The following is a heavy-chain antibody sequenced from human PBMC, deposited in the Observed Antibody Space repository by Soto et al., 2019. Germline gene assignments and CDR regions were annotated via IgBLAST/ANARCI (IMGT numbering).Heavy chain of an antibody. CDR3: ARGRDQPPVGLYFDS. CDR2: IIPMFGTT. V-gene: IGHV1-69*01. D-gene: IGHD1-26*01. CDR1: GDAFTNYI. Sequence: QVQLGQSGAEVKKPGSSVKVSCKASGDAFTNYIFDWVRQAPGQGLEWMGGIIPMFGTTKYAQTFQDRVTISADVSTGTAYLELTSLRFDDTAVYYCARGRDQPPVGLYFDSWGEGTRVTVSS. J-gene: IGHJ4*02.